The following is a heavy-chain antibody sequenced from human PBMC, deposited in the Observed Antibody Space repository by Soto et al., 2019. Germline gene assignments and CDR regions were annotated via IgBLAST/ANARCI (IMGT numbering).Heavy chain of an antibody. Sequence: QVQLVESGGGVVQPGTSLRLSCEASGFTFSGFGMHWVRQAPGKGLEWVAVIWYDGSKKYYADCVKGRFTISRDNSTNALYLQMNSLRAEDTAVYYCARGRGGSYGGNSAHFDIWGQGTLVTVSS. D-gene: IGHD4-17*01. CDR2: IWYDGSKK. J-gene: IGHJ3*02. V-gene: IGHV3-33*01. CDR3: ARGRGGSYGGNSAHFDI. CDR1: GFTFSGFG.